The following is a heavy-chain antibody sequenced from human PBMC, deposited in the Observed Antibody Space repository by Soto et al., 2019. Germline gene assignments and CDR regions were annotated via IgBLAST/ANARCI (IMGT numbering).Heavy chain of an antibody. V-gene: IGHV4-30-2*01. CDR1: GGSISSGGYS. Sequence: PSETLSLTCAVSGGSISSGGYSWSWIRQPPGKGLEWIGYIYHSGSTYYNPSLKSRVTISVDRSKNQFSLKLSSVTAADTAVYYCANGRGGNYYYGMDVWGQGTTVTVSS. CDR2: IYHSGST. J-gene: IGHJ6*02. CDR3: ANGRGGNYYYGMDV. D-gene: IGHD3-10*01.